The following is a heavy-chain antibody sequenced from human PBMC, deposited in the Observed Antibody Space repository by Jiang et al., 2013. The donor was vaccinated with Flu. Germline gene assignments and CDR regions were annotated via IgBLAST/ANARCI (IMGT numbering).Heavy chain of an antibody. CDR3: ARARVVVVVAATRWFDP. CDR1: GGSFSGYY. J-gene: IGHJ5*02. Sequence: LLKPSETLSLTCAVYGGSFSGYYWSWIRQPPGKGLEWIGEINHSGSTNYNPSLKSRVTISVDTSKNQFSLKLSSVTAAGHGLSYYCARARVVVVVAATRWFDPWGQGNPGHRLL. CDR2: INHSGST. V-gene: IGHV4-34*01. D-gene: IGHD2-15*01.